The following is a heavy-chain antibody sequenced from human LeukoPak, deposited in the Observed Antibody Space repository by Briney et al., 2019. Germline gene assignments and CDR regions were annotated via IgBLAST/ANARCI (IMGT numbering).Heavy chain of an antibody. Sequence: GGSLRLSCAASGFTFGNYAMSWVRQAPGKGLEWVSTIGYTTYYADSVKGRFTISRDDSKNTLYLEMKSLRAEDTAVYYCAKGRCRSSSCDLNCYYYYYMDVWGKGTTVTVSS. D-gene: IGHD2-2*01. CDR2: IGYTT. V-gene: IGHV3-23*01. J-gene: IGHJ6*03. CDR1: GFTFGNYA. CDR3: AKGRCRSSSCDLNCYYYYYMDV.